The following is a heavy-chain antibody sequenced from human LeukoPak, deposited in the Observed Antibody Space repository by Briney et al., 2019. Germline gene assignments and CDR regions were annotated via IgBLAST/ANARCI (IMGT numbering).Heavy chain of an antibody. V-gene: IGHV3-23*01. Sequence: GGSLRLSCAASGFTFSNYSMSWVRQAPGKGLEWVSSISGSDTSTYYADSVKGRFTISRDNSKNTLYLQMNSLRAEDTAVYYCAKDVSAGTFWGWFDPWGQGTLVTVSS. D-gene: IGHD6-13*01. CDR2: ISGSDTST. J-gene: IGHJ5*02. CDR3: AKDVSAGTFWGWFDP. CDR1: GFTFSNYS.